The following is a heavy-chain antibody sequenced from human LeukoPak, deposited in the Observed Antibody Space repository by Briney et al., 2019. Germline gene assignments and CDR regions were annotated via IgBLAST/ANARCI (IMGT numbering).Heavy chain of an antibody. J-gene: IGHJ4*02. V-gene: IGHV1-18*01. CDR3: ARASGSGSYHGY. Sequence: ASVKVPCKASGYTFASYGISWVRQAPGQGLERMGWISAYSGHTNYAQKFQGRVTMTTDTSTSTAYMELRSLRSDDTAVYYCARASGSGSYHGYWGQGTLVTVSS. D-gene: IGHD3-10*01. CDR2: ISAYSGHT. CDR1: GYTFASYG.